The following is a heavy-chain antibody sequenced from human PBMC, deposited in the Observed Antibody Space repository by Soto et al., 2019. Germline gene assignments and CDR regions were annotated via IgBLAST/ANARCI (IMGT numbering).Heavy chain of an antibody. J-gene: IGHJ4*02. Sequence: PSQTLSLTCAISGDSVSSKTAAWNWIRQSPSRGLEWLGRTYFRSRWYNDYAISVKSRITINPDTSKNQFSLLLNSVTPEDTAVYYCARRYGGTFDYWGQGTLVTVSS. V-gene: IGHV6-1*01. CDR3: ARRYGGTFDY. CDR1: GDSVSSKTAA. D-gene: IGHD2-15*01. CDR2: TYFRSRWYN.